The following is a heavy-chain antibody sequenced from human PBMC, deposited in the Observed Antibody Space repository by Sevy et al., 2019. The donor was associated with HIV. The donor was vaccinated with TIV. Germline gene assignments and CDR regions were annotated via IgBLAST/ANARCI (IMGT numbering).Heavy chain of an antibody. CDR3: TTGYPYFESPPDY. Sequence: GGSLRLSCAASGFTFSNAWMNWVRQAPGKGLEWVGRIKSKTDGWTTDYAAPVKGRFTISRDDSKNTLYLQMNSLKTEDTAVYYCTTGYPYFESPPDYWGQGTLVTVSS. CDR1: GFTFSNAW. CDR2: IKSKTDGWTT. J-gene: IGHJ4*02. D-gene: IGHD3-16*01. V-gene: IGHV3-15*07.